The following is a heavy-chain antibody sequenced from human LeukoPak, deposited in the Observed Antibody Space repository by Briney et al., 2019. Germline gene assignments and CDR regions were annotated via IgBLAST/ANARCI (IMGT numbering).Heavy chain of an antibody. V-gene: IGHV3-23*01. CDR1: GFTFSSYA. Sequence: PGGSLRLSCAASGFTFSSYAMSWVRQAPGKGLEWVSAISGSGGSTYYADSVKGRLTISRDNSKNTLYLQMNSLRAEDTAVYYCAKDSEGSYYPLFDYWGQGTLVTVSS. CDR2: ISGSGGST. CDR3: AKDSEGSYYPLFDY. D-gene: IGHD3-10*01. J-gene: IGHJ4*02.